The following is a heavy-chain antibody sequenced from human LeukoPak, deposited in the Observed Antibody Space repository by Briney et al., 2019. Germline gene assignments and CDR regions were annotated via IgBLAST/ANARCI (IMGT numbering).Heavy chain of an antibody. V-gene: IGHV4-59*08. J-gene: IGHJ3*02. D-gene: IGHD3-22*01. Sequence: SETLSLTCTVSGGSISSYYWSWIRQPPGKGLEWIGYIYYSGNTNYNPSLKSRVTISVDTSKNQFSLKLSSVTAADTAVYYCARLYYYDSSGYYPEGGAFDIRGQGTMVTVSS. CDR2: IYYSGNT. CDR1: GGSISSYY. CDR3: ARLYYYDSSGYYPEGGAFDI.